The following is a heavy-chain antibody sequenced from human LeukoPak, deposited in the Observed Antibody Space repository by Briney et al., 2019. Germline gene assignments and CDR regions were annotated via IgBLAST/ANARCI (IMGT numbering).Heavy chain of an antibody. CDR2: ISSSSSYT. Sequence: GGSLRLSCAASGFTFSSYSMNWVRQAPWKGLEWVSSISSSSSYTYYADSVKGRFTISRDNAKNSLYLQMNSLRAEDTAVYYCAREGRYSGYWGQGTLVTVSS. D-gene: IGHD2-15*01. CDR1: GFTFSSYS. J-gene: IGHJ4*02. V-gene: IGHV3-21*01. CDR3: AREGRYSGY.